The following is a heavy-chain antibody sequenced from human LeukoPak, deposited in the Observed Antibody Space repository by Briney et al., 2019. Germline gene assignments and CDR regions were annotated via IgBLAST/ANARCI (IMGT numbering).Heavy chain of an antibody. CDR1: GYSISSGYY. CDR3: ARASTARSHFDY. J-gene: IGHJ4*02. V-gene: IGHV4-38-2*02. D-gene: IGHD3-3*02. CDR2: FYDSGNT. Sequence: PSETLSLTCTVSGYSISSGYYWGWIRQPPGKGLEWIGSFYDSGNTYYNPSLKSRVTLSVDTSKNQFSLKVSSVTAADTAVYYCARASTARSHFDYWGQGTLVTVSS.